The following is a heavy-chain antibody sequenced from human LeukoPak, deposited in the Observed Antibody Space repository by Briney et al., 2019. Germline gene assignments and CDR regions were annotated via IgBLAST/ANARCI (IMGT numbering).Heavy chain of an antibody. Sequence: SVKVSCKASGGTFSCYAISWVRQAPGQGLEWMGGIIPIFGTANYAQKFQGRVTITADESTSTAYMELSSLRSEDTAVYYCARVWSYYYGSGSYFDYWGQGTLVTVSS. V-gene: IGHV1-69*13. J-gene: IGHJ4*02. CDR1: GGTFSCYA. CDR3: ARVWSYYYGSGSYFDY. CDR2: IIPIFGTA. D-gene: IGHD3-10*01.